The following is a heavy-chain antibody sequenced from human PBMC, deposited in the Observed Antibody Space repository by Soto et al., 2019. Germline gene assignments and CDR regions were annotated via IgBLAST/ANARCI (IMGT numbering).Heavy chain of an antibody. CDR2: IYYSGST. CDR1: GGSISSSSFH. D-gene: IGHD6-13*01. CDR3: ARRERAAGTDWWFDP. V-gene: IGHV4-39*01. J-gene: IGHJ5*02. Sequence: QLQLQESGPGLVKPSETLSLTCTVSGGSISSSSFHWGWIRQPPGKGLEWIGSIYYSGSTYYSPSLKSRVTLSVATSKSQSSLKLSSVTAADTAVYYCARRERAAGTDWWFDPWGQGTLVTVSS.